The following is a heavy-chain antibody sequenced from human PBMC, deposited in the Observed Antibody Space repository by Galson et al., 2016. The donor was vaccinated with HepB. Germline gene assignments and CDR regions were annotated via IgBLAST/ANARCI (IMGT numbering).Heavy chain of an antibody. Sequence: SVKVSCKASGGTFSGYAINWVRQAPGQGLEWMGGINPIFRTQSYAQKFQGRVTTTADEPTSTTSMELSSLRSDDTAVYYCARARLTIFGVISAYYYAMDVWGQGTTVTVSS. D-gene: IGHD3-3*01. V-gene: IGHV1-69*13. CDR1: GGTFSGYA. CDR3: ARARLTIFGVISAYYYAMDV. CDR2: INPIFRTQ. J-gene: IGHJ6*02.